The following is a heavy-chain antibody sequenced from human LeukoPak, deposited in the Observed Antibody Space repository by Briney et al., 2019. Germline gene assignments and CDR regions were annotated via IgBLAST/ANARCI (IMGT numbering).Heavy chain of an antibody. D-gene: IGHD6-13*01. CDR1: AFTMSSNY. Sequence: GGSLRLSCAASAFTMSSNYMSWVGQAPGKGLEWVSVIYSGGSTYYADSVKGRFTLSRDNSKNTLYLQMNSLRADDTAVYYCAREGIAAAFDYWAQGTLVTVSS. J-gene: IGHJ4*02. CDR3: AREGIAAAFDY. V-gene: IGHV3-53*01. CDR2: IYSGGST.